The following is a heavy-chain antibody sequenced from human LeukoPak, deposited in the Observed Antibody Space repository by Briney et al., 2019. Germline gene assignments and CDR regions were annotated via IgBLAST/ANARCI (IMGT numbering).Heavy chain of an antibody. J-gene: IGHJ6*02. V-gene: IGHV3-64D*09. CDR2: ISDSGGST. Sequence: GGSLRLSCSASGFPSSSYAMHWVRQAPGKGLEYVSAISDSGGSTYYADSVKGRFTISRDNSKNTLYLQMSSLRAGDTAVYFCVRGYSFGPYGMDVWGQGTTVTVSS. CDR3: VRGYSFGPYGMDV. CDR1: GFPSSSYA. D-gene: IGHD2-15*01.